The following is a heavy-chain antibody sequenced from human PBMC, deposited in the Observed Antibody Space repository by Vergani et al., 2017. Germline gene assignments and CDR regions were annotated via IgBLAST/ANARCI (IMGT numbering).Heavy chain of an antibody. CDR3: TRDRLDDSYAYFDY. V-gene: IGHV3-49*03. D-gene: IGHD3-16*01. CDR1: GLTFGYYA. J-gene: IGHJ4*02. Sequence: EVQLVESGGDLVQPGRSLRRSCTASGLTFGYYAMDWFRQAPGQGLEWVGGIRSKAYGQATIYAASVKGRFTISRDDSKSIAYLQMSSLKAEDTAVYYCTRDRLDDSYAYFDYWGQGTLVTVSP. CDR2: IRSKAYGQAT.